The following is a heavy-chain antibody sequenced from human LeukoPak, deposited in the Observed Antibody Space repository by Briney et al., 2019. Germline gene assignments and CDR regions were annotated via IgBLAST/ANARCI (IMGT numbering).Heavy chain of an antibody. CDR2: IYYSGST. J-gene: IGHJ3*02. Sequence: SETLSLTCTVSGGSISSHYWSWIRQPPGKGLEWIGYIYYSGSTNYNPSLKSRVTISVDTSKNQFSLKLSSVTAADTVVYYCARNVLLWFGELLPDAFDIWGQGTMVTVSS. CDR3: ARNVLLWFGELLPDAFDI. CDR1: GGSISSHY. D-gene: IGHD3-10*01. V-gene: IGHV4-59*11.